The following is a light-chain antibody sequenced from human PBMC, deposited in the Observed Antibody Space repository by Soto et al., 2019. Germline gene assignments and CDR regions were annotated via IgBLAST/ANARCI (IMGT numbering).Light chain of an antibody. CDR3: LLHFGEVWV. CDR1: TGAVTSASH. CDR2: STN. Sequence: QTVVTQEPSLTLSPGGTITLTCAFSTGAVTSASHPNWFQQKPGQVPRSLSYSTNHKHYWTPARFSGSLLGGKAALTLAAVQPDDEADYYGLLHFGEVWVLGGGTKLPVL. V-gene: IGLV7-43*01. J-gene: IGLJ3*02.